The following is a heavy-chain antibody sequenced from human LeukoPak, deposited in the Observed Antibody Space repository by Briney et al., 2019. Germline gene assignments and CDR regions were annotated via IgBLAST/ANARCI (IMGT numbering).Heavy chain of an antibody. CDR2: IYTSGST. CDR3: ARGEGAEGIYYFDY. Sequence: PSETLSLTCTVSGGSISSYYWSWIRQPAGKGLEWIGRIYTSGSTNYNPSLKSRVTMSVDTSKNQFSLKLSSVTAADTAVYYCARGEGAEGIYYFDYWGQGTLVTVSS. CDR1: GGSISSYY. J-gene: IGHJ4*02. V-gene: IGHV4-4*07. D-gene: IGHD1-26*01.